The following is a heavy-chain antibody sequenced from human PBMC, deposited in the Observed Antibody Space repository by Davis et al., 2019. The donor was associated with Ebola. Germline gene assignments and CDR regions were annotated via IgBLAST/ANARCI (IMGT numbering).Heavy chain of an antibody. V-gene: IGHV3-66*01. CDR1: GFTVSSNY. CDR3: ARGEDVVGATRDFDY. CDR2: IYSGGST. D-gene: IGHD1-26*01. Sequence: GESLKISCAASGFTVSSNYMSWVRQAPGKGLEWVSVIYSGGSTYYADSVKGRFTISRDNSKNTLYLQMNSLRAEDTAVYYCARGEDVVGATRDFDYWGQGTLVTVSS. J-gene: IGHJ4*02.